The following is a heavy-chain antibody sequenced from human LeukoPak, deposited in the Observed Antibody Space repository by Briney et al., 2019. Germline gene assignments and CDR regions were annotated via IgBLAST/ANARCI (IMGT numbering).Heavy chain of an antibody. Sequence: GGSLRLSCAASGFTFSSYGMHWVRQAPGKGLEWVAVISYDGSNKYYADSVKGRFTISRDNSKNTLYLQMNSLRAEDTAVYYCAKDEGERWLQFYFDYWGQGTLVTVSS. V-gene: IGHV3-30*18. CDR2: ISYDGSNK. J-gene: IGHJ4*02. CDR1: GFTFSSYG. CDR3: AKDEGERWLQFYFDY. D-gene: IGHD5-24*01.